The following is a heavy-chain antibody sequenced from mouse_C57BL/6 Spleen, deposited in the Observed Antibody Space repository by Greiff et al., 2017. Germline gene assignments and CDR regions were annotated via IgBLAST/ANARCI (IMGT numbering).Heavy chain of an antibody. Sequence: QVQLQQSGAELAKPGASVKLSCKASGYTFTSYWMHWVKQRPGQGLEWIGYINPSSGYTKYNQKFKDKATLTVDTSSSTAYMQLSSLTSEDSAVYYCAITGGTYWGQGTLVTVSA. CDR3: AITGGTY. V-gene: IGHV1-7*01. CDR1: GYTFTSYW. D-gene: IGHD4-1*01. J-gene: IGHJ3*01. CDR2: INPSSGYT.